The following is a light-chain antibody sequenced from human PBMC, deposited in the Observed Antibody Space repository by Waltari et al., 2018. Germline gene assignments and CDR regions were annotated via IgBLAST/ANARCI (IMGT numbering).Light chain of an antibody. J-gene: IGLJ3*02. V-gene: IGLV2-11*01. CDR2: DVT. CDR3: SSYAGRDTLV. CDR1: SSNVGGYNY. Sequence: QSALTQPRSMSGSPGQSVTISCTGTSSNVGGYNYVSWYQQHPGKAPKLLIHDVTERPSGVPDRFSGSKSGNTASLSISGLRAEDEANYYCSSYAGRDTLVFGGGTTLTVL.